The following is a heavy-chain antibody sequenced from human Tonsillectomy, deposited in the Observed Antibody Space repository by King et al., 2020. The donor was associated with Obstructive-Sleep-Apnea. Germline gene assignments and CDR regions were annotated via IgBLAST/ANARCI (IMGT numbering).Heavy chain of an antibody. CDR2: AYHSGST. J-gene: IGHJ4*02. Sequence: VQLQESGPGLVKPSETLSLTCAVSGYSISSGCYWGWIRQPPGKGLEWLGSAYHSGSTYYSPSLNSRVTISGDSSKNQFSLNLISVTAADTAVYFCARVVGRGNYHAHGFFDYWGQGTLVTVSS. V-gene: IGHV4-38-2*01. CDR3: ARVVGRGNYHAHGFFDY. D-gene: IGHD1-7*01. CDR1: GYSISSGCY.